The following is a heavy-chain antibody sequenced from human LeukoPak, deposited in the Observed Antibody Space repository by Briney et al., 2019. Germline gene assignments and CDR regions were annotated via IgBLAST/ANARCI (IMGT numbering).Heavy chain of an antibody. V-gene: IGHV3-64*01. CDR3: AREVSVSRPVGAATGTPSGDV. D-gene: IGHD1-14*01. CDR1: GFTFSSYA. J-gene: IGHJ6*04. Sequence: GGSLRLSCAASGFTFSSYAMHWVRQAPGKGLEYVSAISSNGGSTYYANSVKGRFTISRDNSKNTLHLQMGSLRAEDTAVYYCAREVSVSRPVGAATGTPSGDVWGKGTTVTVSS. CDR2: ISSNGGST.